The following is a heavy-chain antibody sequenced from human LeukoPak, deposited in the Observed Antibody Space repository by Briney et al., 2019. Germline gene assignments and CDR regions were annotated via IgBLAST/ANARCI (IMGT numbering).Heavy chain of an antibody. J-gene: IGHJ4*02. CDR2: ISPTGSTT. Sequence: GGSLRLSCTASGFSFSGHWMHWARHLPGKGLVWVSRISPTGSTTSYADSVKGRFTVSRDNAKNTLYLQVNNLRAEDTAVYYCARGPNSNWSGLDFWGQGTLPTVSS. CDR1: GFSFSGHW. CDR3: ARGPNSNWSGLDF. V-gene: IGHV3-74*01. D-gene: IGHD6-6*01.